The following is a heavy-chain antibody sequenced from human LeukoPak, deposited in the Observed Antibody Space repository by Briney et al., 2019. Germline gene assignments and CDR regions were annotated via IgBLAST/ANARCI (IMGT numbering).Heavy chain of an antibody. J-gene: IGHJ4*02. Sequence: SETLSLTCTVSGGSITSSFYWSWIRQPAGKGLEWIGRIYTSGSTNYNPSLKSRVTMSVDTSKNQFSLKLSSVTAPDTAVYYCARPYYDILPGYHSFDYWGQGTLVTVSS. CDR3: ARPYYDILPGYHSFDY. D-gene: IGHD3-9*01. V-gene: IGHV4-4*07. CDR2: IYTSGST. CDR1: GGSITSSFY.